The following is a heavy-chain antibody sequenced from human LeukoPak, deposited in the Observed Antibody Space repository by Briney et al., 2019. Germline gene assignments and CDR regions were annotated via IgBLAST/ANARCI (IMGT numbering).Heavy chain of an antibody. V-gene: IGHV3-64*01. J-gene: IGHJ6*03. D-gene: IGHD2-2*01. CDR2: ISSNGGST. CDR1: GFTFSSYA. CDR3: ATLAVPAAMYYYYYMDV. Sequence: GGSLRLSCAASGFTFSSYAMHWVRQAPGKGLEYVSAISSNGGSTYYANSVKGRFTISRDNSKNTLYLQMGSLRAEDMAVYYCATLAVPAAMYYYYYMDVWGKGTTVTISS.